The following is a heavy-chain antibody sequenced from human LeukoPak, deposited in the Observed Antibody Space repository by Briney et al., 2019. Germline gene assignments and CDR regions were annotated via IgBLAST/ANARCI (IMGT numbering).Heavy chain of an antibody. CDR2: IYYTGTT. D-gene: IGHD1-14*01. J-gene: IGHJ4*02. Sequence: PSETLSLTCTVSGDSIGSYYWTWIRQPPGKGLEWIGYIYYTGTTNYNPSLKSRVTISVDTSKNQFSLKLSSVTAADTAVYYCARENRSLFDSWGQGTLVTVSS. CDR3: ARENRSLFDS. CDR1: GDSIGSYY. V-gene: IGHV4-59*01.